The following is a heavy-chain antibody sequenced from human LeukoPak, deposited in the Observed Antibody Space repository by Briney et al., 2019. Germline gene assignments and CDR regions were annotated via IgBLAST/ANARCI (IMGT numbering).Heavy chain of an antibody. CDR1: GGSISNYY. D-gene: IGHD5-18*01. Sequence: EASETLSLTCSFSGGSISNYYWSWVRQPPGKGLEWIGYIYYSGSTDYNPSLKSRVTISIDTPKNHFSLRLSSVTAADTASYYCARGYAYGPNYYSDYWGQGTLVTVSS. CDR3: ARGYAYGPNYYSDY. V-gene: IGHV4-59*01. J-gene: IGHJ4*02. CDR2: IYYSGST.